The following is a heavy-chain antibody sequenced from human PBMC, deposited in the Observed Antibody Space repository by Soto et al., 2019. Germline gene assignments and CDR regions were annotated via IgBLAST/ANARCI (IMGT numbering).Heavy chain of an antibody. J-gene: IGHJ3*02. CDR2: ISAYNGNT. CDR1: GYTFTSYG. Sequence: ASVKVSCKASGYTFTSYGISWVRQAPGQGLEWMGWISAYNGNTNYAQKLQGRVTMTTDTSTSTAYMELRSLRSDDPAVYYCEGDLSQLVVFFLGDVFDIWGQGKMVPVSS. V-gene: IGHV1-18*01. D-gene: IGHD6-13*01. CDR3: EGDLSQLVVFFLGDVFDI.